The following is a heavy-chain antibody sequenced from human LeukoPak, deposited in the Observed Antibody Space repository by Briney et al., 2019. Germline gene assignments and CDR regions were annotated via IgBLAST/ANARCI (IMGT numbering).Heavy chain of an antibody. Sequence: SETLSLTCTISAGSVSRYYWNWIRQPPGKGLEWIGNIYSSGSTNYNPSLKSRVTMSVDTSKNQFSLRLTSVTAADTAVYYCARLTKSETQLSTDFAYWGQGALVTVSS. CDR1: AGSVSRYY. D-gene: IGHD1-1*01. V-gene: IGHV4-4*09. CDR3: ARLTKSETQLSTDFAY. J-gene: IGHJ4*02. CDR2: IYSSGST.